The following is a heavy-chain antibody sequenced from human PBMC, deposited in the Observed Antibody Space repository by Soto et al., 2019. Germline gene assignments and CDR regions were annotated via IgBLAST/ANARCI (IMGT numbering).Heavy chain of an antibody. Sequence: QVPLVQSGAEVKKPGASVKVSCKASGYTFTSYGISWVRQAPGQGLEWMGWISAYNGNTNYAQKLQGRVTMTTDTSTSTAYMELRSLRSDDTAVYYCARVDIVVVPAAPFDYWGQGTLVTVSS. CDR2: ISAYNGNT. V-gene: IGHV1-18*01. J-gene: IGHJ4*02. CDR3: ARVDIVVVPAAPFDY. CDR1: GYTFTSYG. D-gene: IGHD2-2*03.